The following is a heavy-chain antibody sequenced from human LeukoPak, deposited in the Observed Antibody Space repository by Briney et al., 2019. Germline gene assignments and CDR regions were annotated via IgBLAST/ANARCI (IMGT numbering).Heavy chain of an antibody. V-gene: IGHV4-38-2*02. Sequence: SETLSLTCAVSGYSISSGYYWGWIRQPPGMALEWIRSIYHSGSTYYNPSLKSRVTISVDTSKNQFSLKLSSVTAADTAVYYCAREGPYDFWSGFRYYYYMDVWGKGTTVTVSS. CDR2: IYHSGST. D-gene: IGHD3-3*01. CDR1: GYSISSGYY. J-gene: IGHJ6*03. CDR3: AREGPYDFWSGFRYYYYMDV.